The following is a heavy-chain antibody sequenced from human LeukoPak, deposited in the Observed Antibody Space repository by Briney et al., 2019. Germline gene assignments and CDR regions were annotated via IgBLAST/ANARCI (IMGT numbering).Heavy chain of an antibody. Sequence: PGGSLRLSCAASGFTFSNYWMHWVRQAPGKGLEWVAVISYDGSNKYYADSVKGRFTISRDNSKNTLYLQMNSLRAEDTAVYYCAKDIEEWLVKGGGCFDYWGQGTLVTVSS. D-gene: IGHD6-19*01. J-gene: IGHJ4*02. V-gene: IGHV3-30*18. CDR2: ISYDGSNK. CDR3: AKDIEEWLVKGGGCFDY. CDR1: GFTFSNYW.